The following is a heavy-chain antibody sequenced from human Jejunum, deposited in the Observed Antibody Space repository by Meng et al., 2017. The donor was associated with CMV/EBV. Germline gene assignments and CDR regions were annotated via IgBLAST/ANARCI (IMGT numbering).Heavy chain of an antibody. CDR3: AKARNGPNTDFDY. J-gene: IGHJ4*02. Sequence: CAASGLTFNTYAMSWVRQAPGKGLEWVSTLSASGGNTYYADSVKGRFTISRDSSTNTLYLQMNSLRAEDTAIYYCAKARNGPNTDFDYWGQGTLVTVSS. CDR2: LSASGGNT. D-gene: IGHD1-14*01. CDR1: GLTFNTYA. V-gene: IGHV3-23*01.